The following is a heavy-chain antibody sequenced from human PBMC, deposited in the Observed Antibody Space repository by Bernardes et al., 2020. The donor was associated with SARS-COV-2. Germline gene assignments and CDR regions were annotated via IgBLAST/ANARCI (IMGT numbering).Heavy chain of an antibody. Sequence: GGSLRLSCAASGFTFNTYGMHWVRQAPGKGLEWVAIIWYDGSNEYYGDSVMGRFAISRDNSKNTVYLQMHNVRDEDTAVYYCARSANNDYYYDGYFHFDLWGRGTLVTVSS. CDR2: IWYDGSNE. CDR3: ARSANNDYYYDGYFHFDL. D-gene: IGHD3-22*01. V-gene: IGHV3-33*01. J-gene: IGHJ2*01. CDR1: GFTFNTYG.